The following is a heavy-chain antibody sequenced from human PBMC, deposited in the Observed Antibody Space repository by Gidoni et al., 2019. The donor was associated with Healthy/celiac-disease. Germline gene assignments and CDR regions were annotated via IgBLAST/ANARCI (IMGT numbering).Heavy chain of an antibody. Sequence: EVQLLASGGGLVQPGGSLRPSCAASGFTFSSYAMSWVRQAPGKGLEWVSAISGSGGSTYYADSVKGRFTISRDNSKNTLYLQMNSLRAEDTAVYYCAKDFTYYYDSSGYYYNYWGQGTLVTVSS. J-gene: IGHJ4*02. CDR3: AKDFTYYYDSSGYYYNY. V-gene: IGHV3-23*01. D-gene: IGHD3-22*01. CDR2: ISGSGGST. CDR1: GFTFSSYA.